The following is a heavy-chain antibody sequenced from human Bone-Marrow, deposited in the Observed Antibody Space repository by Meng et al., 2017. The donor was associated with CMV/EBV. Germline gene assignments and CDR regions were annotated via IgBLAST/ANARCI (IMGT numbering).Heavy chain of an antibody. V-gene: IGHV3-30-3*01. Sequence: GESLKISCAASGFTFSSYAMSWVRQAPGKGLEWVAVISDGGNKKYYADSVKGRFTISGDNSKDTFYLQMNSLRTEDTALYYCAREYGSLRSYYFYGMDVWGQGTTVTVSS. CDR3: AREYGSLRSYYFYGMDV. J-gene: IGHJ6*02. CDR1: GFTFSSYA. CDR2: ISDGGNKK. D-gene: IGHD4-17*01.